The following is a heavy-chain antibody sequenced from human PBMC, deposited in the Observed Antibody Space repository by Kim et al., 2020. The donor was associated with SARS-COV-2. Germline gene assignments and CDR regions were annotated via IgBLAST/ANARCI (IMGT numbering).Heavy chain of an antibody. CDR3: ATVVGFYYYGMDV. Sequence: YAQKLQGRVTMTTDTSTSTAYMELRSLRSDDTAVYYCATVVGFYYYGMDVWGQGTTVTVSS. J-gene: IGHJ6*02. D-gene: IGHD2-15*01. V-gene: IGHV1-18*01.